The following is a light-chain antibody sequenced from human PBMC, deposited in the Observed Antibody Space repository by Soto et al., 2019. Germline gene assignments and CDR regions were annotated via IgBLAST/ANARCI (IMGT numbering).Light chain of an antibody. CDR2: GAS. CDR3: HQYGIVPWT. V-gene: IGKV3-20*01. Sequence: EIVLKQSPGTLSLSPGERATLSCRASQSVIHLAWYQQQPGQAPSLLFYGASNRATGIPGRFSGSGAGTYFTLTISRMEPEDSAVYYCHQYGIVPWTFGQGTKVEIK. J-gene: IGKJ1*01. CDR1: QSVIH.